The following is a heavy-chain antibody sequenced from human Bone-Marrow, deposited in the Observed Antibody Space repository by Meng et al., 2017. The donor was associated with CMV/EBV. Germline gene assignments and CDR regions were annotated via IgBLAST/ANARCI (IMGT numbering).Heavy chain of an antibody. J-gene: IGHJ6*02. CDR1: GFTFSSYG. Sequence: ASGFTFSSYGMHWVRQAPGKGLEWVTFIRYDGSNKYYADSVKGRFTISRDNSKNSLYLQMNSLRAEDTAVYYCAKERGRSLSKLLRNYYGMEVWGQGATVTVSS. V-gene: IGHV3-30*02. CDR2: IRYDGSNK. CDR3: AKERGRSLSKLLRNYYGMEV. D-gene: IGHD2-15*01.